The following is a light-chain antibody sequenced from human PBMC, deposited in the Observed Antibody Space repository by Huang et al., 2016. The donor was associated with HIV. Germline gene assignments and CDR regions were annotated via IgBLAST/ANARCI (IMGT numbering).Light chain of an antibody. J-gene: IGKJ1*01. Sequence: EIVLTQSPDTLSLAPGERGALSCRASQNVTNDYLACYQQKSGQAPRLLIDGSSGRATGVPVRFGGSGSGAEFILTIDRLEPEDFASYYCQQYSTLPWTFGPGTKLEVK. CDR2: GSS. V-gene: IGKV3-20*01. CDR3: QQYSTLPWT. CDR1: QNVTNDY.